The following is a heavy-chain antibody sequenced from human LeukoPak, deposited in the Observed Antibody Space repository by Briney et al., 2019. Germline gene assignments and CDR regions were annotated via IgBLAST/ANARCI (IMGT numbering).Heavy chain of an antibody. CDR2: IYPGDSDT. V-gene: IGHV5-51*01. J-gene: IGHJ6*03. Sequence: GESLRISCKGSGYTFSSYWIGWVRQMPGKGLEWMGIIYPGDSDTRYSPSLQGQVTISVDTSIGTAYLQWSSLKASDTAMYYCERQGWSSTAYNFIDVWGKGTTVTVS. CDR3: ERQGWSSTAYNFIDV. CDR1: GYTFSSYW. D-gene: IGHD2-2*01.